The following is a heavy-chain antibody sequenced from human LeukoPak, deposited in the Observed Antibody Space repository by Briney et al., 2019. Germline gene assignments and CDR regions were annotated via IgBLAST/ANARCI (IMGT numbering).Heavy chain of an antibody. CDR3: ARVYSGYDLPGSLANYYFDY. CDR2: FSSGGST. CDR1: GGSISSYY. J-gene: IGHJ4*02. D-gene: IGHD5-12*01. V-gene: IGHV4-4*07. Sequence: SETLSLTCTVSGGSISSYYWSCLRQPAGKGLEWIARFSSGGSTDHNPSLKSRVTMSVDASKNQFSLKLSSVTAADTAVYYCARVYSGYDLPGSLANYYFDYWGQGTLVTVSS.